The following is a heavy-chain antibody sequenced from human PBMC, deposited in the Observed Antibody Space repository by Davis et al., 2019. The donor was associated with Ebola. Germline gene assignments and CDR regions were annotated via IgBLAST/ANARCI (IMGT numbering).Heavy chain of an antibody. Sequence: PGGSLRLSCSVSGFTFGAYAMSWFRQAPGKGLEWVGFIRNRGYGRTSEYAASVRGRFTISRDDSNSIAYLQMNSLTTEDTAVYYCARDLVGPTTEETAFDFWGQGTMVTVSS. J-gene: IGHJ3*01. CDR1: GFTFGAYA. V-gene: IGHV3-49*03. CDR3: ARDLVGPTTEETAFDF. D-gene: IGHD1-26*01. CDR2: IRNRGYGRTS.